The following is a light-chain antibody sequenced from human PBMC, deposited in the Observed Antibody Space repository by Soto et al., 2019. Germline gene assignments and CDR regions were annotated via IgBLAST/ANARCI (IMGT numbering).Light chain of an antibody. CDR3: QSYDNILRALV. CDR1: NSNIGAGYD. J-gene: IGLJ3*02. Sequence: QSVLTQPPSVSGAPGQGVTISCTGSNSNIGAGYDVHWYQQLPGTAPKLLMYAYYNRPSGVPDRISGSSSATSASLAITGLQAEDEADYYCQSYDNILRALVFGGGTKLTVL. CDR2: AYY. V-gene: IGLV1-40*01.